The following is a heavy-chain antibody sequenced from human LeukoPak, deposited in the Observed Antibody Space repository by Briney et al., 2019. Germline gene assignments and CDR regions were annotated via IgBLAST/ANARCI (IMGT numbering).Heavy chain of an antibody. D-gene: IGHD1-26*01. CDR3: TKRQGPTSGSYDYFDP. J-gene: IGHJ5*02. CDR1: GGSISGNY. Sequence: SETLSLTCTVSGGSISGNYWSWIRHPPGQGLEWIAYIHSSGYTNYNTSLKSRVTISVATSNNQYSLKVPSVTAAATAMYYYTKRQGPTSGSYDYFDPWGQGALVTVSS. CDR2: IHSSGYT. V-gene: IGHV4-4*09.